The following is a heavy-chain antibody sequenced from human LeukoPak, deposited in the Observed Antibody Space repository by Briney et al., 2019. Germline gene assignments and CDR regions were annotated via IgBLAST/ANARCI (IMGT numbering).Heavy chain of an antibody. V-gene: IGHV3-53*01. CDR3: ARVGGSWYMDH. Sequence: GGSLRLSCTVSGFTVSSNSMSWVRQAPGKGLEWVSFIYSDNTHYSDSVKGRFTISRDNSKNTLYLQMNSLRAEDTAVYYCARVGGSWYMDHWGQGTLVTVSS. J-gene: IGHJ4*02. D-gene: IGHD6-13*01. CDR1: GFTVSSNS. CDR2: IYSDNT.